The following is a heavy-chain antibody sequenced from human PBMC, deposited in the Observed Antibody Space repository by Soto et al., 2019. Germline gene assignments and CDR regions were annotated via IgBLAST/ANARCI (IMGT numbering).Heavy chain of an antibody. D-gene: IGHD3-10*01. CDR2: LNGDETDT. CDR1: GFTFSHSW. V-gene: IGHV3-74*01. Sequence: EVQLVESGGGLVQPGGSLRLSCAASGFTFSHSWMNWVRQPPGKGLVWVSRLNGDETDTTYADSVRGGFSITRDNAKKMLYLQKNRLTAEDTAVYYCARGRPFMGRGGTALQDWFDPWGQGTLVTVSS. CDR3: ARGRPFMGRGGTALQDWFDP. J-gene: IGHJ5*02.